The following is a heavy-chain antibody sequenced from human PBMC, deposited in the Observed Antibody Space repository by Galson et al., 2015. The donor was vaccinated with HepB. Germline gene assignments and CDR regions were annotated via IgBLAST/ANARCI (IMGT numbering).Heavy chain of an antibody. Sequence: SLRLSCAASGFTFSRYWMSWVRQAPGKGLEWVANIKQDGSEKYYVDSVKGRFTISRDNAKNSLYLQMNSLRAEDTAVYYCARDVVVAVVGSFDIWGQGTMVTVSS. D-gene: IGHD6-19*01. CDR1: GFTFSRYW. J-gene: IGHJ3*02. CDR2: IKQDGSEK. V-gene: IGHV3-7*01. CDR3: ARDVVVAVVGSFDI.